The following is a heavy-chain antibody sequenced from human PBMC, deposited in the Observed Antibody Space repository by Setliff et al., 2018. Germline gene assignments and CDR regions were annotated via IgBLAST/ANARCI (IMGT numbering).Heavy chain of an antibody. D-gene: IGHD6-13*01. V-gene: IGHV3-30*02. Sequence: AGSLRLSCAASGFTFSSYGMHWVRQAPGKGLEWVAFIRYDGSNKYYADSVKGRFTISRDNSKNTLYLQMNSLRAEDTALYYCARAGLAAAGTRPSFFDYWGQGTLVTVSS. CDR3: ARAGLAAAGTRPSFFDY. CDR1: GFTFSSYG. J-gene: IGHJ4*02. CDR2: IRYDGSNK.